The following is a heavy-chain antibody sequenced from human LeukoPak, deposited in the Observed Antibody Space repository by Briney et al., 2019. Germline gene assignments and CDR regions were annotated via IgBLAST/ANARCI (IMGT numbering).Heavy chain of an antibody. CDR1: GFTFSRHG. CDR3: ARDESFYDSSGYYYV. Sequence: GGSLRLSCAPSGFTFSRHGMHWVRQAPGKGLEWVAIISNDGSRKYYAHSVEGRFTISRDNSKNTLYLQMDSLRAEDTAVYYCARDESFYDSSGYYYVWGQGTLVTVSS. D-gene: IGHD3-22*01. J-gene: IGHJ4*02. CDR2: ISNDGSRK. V-gene: IGHV3-30*03.